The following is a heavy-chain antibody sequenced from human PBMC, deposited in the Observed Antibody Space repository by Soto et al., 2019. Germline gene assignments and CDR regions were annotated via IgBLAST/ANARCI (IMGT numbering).Heavy chain of an antibody. V-gene: IGHV5-51*01. CDR1: GYIFTTYW. Sequence: GESLKISCKTSGYIFTTYWIGWVRQMPGKGLEWMAIIHPGGSDTGYSPSLQGQVTISADKSISTAYLQWSSLKASDTAMYYCATGIVTRYYGMDVWGQGTTVTVSS. CDR3: ATGIVTRYYGMDV. J-gene: IGHJ6*02. CDR2: IHPGGSDT. D-gene: IGHD4-4*01.